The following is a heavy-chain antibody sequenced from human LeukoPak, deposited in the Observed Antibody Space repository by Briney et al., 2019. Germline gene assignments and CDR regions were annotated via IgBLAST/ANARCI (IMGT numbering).Heavy chain of an antibody. CDR3: ARGNCSGGRCYTDAFDL. Sequence: LETLSLTCTVSGGSISSYYWSWIRQPPGRGLEWIGYIYYSGSTNYNPSLKSRVTISVDTSKNQFSLKLNSVTAADTAVYYCARGNCSGGRCYTDAFDLRGQGTMVTVFS. V-gene: IGHV4-59*01. J-gene: IGHJ3*01. D-gene: IGHD2-15*01. CDR2: IYYSGST. CDR1: GGSISSYY.